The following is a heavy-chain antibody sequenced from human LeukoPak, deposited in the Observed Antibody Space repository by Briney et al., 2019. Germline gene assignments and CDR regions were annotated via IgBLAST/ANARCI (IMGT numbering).Heavy chain of an antibody. CDR3: ARSQYNWNYDWFDP. CDR1: GYTFTGYY. V-gene: IGHV1-2*02. CDR2: INPNSGGT. J-gene: IGHJ5*02. Sequence: ASVKVSCKASGYTFTGYYMHWVRQAPGQGLEWMGWINPNSGGTNYAQKFQGRVTMTRDTSISTAYMELSRLRSDDTAVYYCARSQYNWNYDWFDPWGQGTLVTVPS. D-gene: IGHD1-7*01.